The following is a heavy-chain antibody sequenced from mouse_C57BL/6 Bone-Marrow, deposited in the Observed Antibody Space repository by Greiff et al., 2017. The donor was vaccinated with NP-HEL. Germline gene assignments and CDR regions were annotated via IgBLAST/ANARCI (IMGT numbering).Heavy chain of an antibody. CDR3: NYYGSSYGFAY. CDR1: GYAFSSSW. Sequence: QVQLQQSGPELVKPGASVKISCKASGYAFSSSWMNWVKQRPGKGLEWIGRIYPGDGDTNYNGKFKGKATLTADESSSTAYMQLSSLTSEDSAVYFCNYYGSSYGFAYWGQGTLVTVSA. V-gene: IGHV1-82*01. D-gene: IGHD1-1*01. J-gene: IGHJ3*01. CDR2: IYPGDGDT.